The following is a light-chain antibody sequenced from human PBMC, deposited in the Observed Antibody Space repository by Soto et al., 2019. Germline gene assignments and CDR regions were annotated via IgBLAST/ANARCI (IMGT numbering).Light chain of an antibody. V-gene: IGLV1-44*01. CDR2: RNH. Sequence: QSVLTQSPSASVTPGQRVTISCSGGRSNIGTYAVNWYQQLPGTAPTLLIFRNHQRPSGVPDRFSGSKSGTSASLAISGPQSEDEADYYCAAWDDSLRALVFGGGTKLTVL. CDR3: AAWDDSLRALV. J-gene: IGLJ2*01. CDR1: RSNIGTYA.